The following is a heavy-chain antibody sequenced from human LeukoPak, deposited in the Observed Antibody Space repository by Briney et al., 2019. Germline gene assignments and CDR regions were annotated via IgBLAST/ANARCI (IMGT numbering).Heavy chain of an antibody. V-gene: IGHV3-21*01. CDR3: AGGHSGHVY. J-gene: IGHJ4*02. D-gene: IGHD5-12*01. CDR1: GFTFSSYS. Sequence: GGSLRLSCAASGFTFSSYSMNWVRQAPGKGLEWVSSINEGSNYIRYADSVRGRFTISRDNAKNSLYLQMNSLRAEDTAIYYCAGGHSGHVYWGQGTLVTVSS. CDR2: INEGSNYI.